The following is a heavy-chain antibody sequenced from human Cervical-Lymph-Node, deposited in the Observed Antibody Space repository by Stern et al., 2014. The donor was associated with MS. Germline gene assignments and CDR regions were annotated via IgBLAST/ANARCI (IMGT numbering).Heavy chain of an antibody. CDR3: ARVNSVVGATDFDL. CDR1: GFDSTTFG. D-gene: IGHD1-26*01. V-gene: IGHV1-18*04. CDR2: ISVYNDDS. Sequence: QVQLVQSGAEVKRPGAWVKVSCKASGFDSTTFGFFWVRQAPGQGLEWVGGISVYNDDSHAAQRFQDRVTVSADTSTNTVYMELRELTSDDTAVYFCARVNSVVGATDFDLWGQGTLVTVSA. J-gene: IGHJ4*02.